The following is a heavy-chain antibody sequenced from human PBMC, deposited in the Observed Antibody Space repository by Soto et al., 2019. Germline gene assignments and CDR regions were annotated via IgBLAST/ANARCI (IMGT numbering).Heavy chain of an antibody. V-gene: IGHV1-69*01. J-gene: IGHJ5*02. Sequence: QMQLVQSGPEVKNPGSSVKVSCKASGDSFGSYAVSWVRQAPGQGLEWMGAIIPVFGTTNYTQKFQGSVTITAEDATPTAYMELSSLRSDDTAVYYFALEPFGRFVPLGQVALVTVYS. CDR3: ALEPFGRFVP. CDR1: GDSFGSYA. CDR2: IIPVFGTT. D-gene: IGHD3-10*01.